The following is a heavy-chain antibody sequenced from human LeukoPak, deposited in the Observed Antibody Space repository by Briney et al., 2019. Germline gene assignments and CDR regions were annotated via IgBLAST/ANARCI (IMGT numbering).Heavy chain of an antibody. J-gene: IGHJ4*02. Sequence: ASVKVSCKASGYTFTSYAMHWVRQAPGQRLEWMGWINAGNGSTKYSQKFQGRVTITRDTSASTAYMELSSLRSEDTAVYYCARSLYGDYSYFDYWGQGTLVTVSS. V-gene: IGHV1-3*01. D-gene: IGHD4-17*01. CDR3: ARSLYGDYSYFDY. CDR1: GYTFTSYA. CDR2: INAGNGST.